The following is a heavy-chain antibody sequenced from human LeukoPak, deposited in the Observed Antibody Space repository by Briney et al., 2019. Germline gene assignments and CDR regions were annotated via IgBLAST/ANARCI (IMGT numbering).Heavy chain of an antibody. CDR1: GFTFDDYA. CDR3: ARVRPSPRPYYYYYMDV. J-gene: IGHJ6*03. CDR2: ISWNSGSI. Sequence: PGGSLRLSCAASGFTFDDYAMHWVRQAPGKGLEWVSGISWNSGSIGYADSVKGRFTISRDNAKNSLYLQMNSLRAEDTAVYYCARVRPSPRPYYYYYMDVWGKGTTVTVSS. D-gene: IGHD2-2*01. V-gene: IGHV3-9*01.